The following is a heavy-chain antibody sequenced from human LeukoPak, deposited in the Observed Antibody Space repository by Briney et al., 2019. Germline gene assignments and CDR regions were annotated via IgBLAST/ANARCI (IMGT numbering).Heavy chain of an antibody. CDR3: AKRMDTAMGIFDY. CDR2: ISGSGGSA. D-gene: IGHD5-18*01. Sequence: GGSLRLSCAASGFTFSSYAMSWVRQAPGTGLEWVSAISGSGGSAYYADSVKGRFTISRYNSKNTLYLQMNSLRAEDTAVYYCAKRMDTAMGIFDYWGQGTLVTGSS. CDR1: GFTFSSYA. J-gene: IGHJ4*02. V-gene: IGHV3-23*01.